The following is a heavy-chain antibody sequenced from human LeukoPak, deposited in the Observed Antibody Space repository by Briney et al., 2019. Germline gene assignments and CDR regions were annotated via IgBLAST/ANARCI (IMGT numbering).Heavy chain of an antibody. CDR1: GYTLTELS. CDR3: ATKRHYYDSSGYFY. D-gene: IGHD3-22*01. V-gene: IGHV1-24*01. J-gene: IGHJ4*02. Sequence: GASVKVSCKVSGYTLTELSMHWVRQAPGKGLEWMGGFDPEDGETIYAQKFQGRVTMTEDTSTDTAYMELSGLRSEDTAVYYCATKRHYYDSSGYFYWGQGTLVTVSS. CDR2: FDPEDGET.